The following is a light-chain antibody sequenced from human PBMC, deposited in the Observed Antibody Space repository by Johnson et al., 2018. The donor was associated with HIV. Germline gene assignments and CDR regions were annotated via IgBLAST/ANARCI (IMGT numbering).Light chain of an antibody. J-gene: IGLJ1*01. CDR2: ENN. Sequence: QSVLTQPPSVSAAPGQKVTISCSGSSSNIGNNYVSWYQQLPRGAPKLLIYENNKRPSGIPDRFSGSKSGTSATLDITGLQSGDEAEYYFGTWDTSLSAGGGFGTRTKVTGL. CDR3: GTWDTSLSAGGG. CDR1: SSNIGNNY. V-gene: IGLV1-51*02.